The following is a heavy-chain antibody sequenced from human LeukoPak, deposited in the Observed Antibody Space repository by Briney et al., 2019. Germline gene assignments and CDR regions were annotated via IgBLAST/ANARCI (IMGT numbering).Heavy chain of an antibody. CDR2: ILNDGSQE. J-gene: IGHJ3*02. CDR3: ARDDALGDNALDI. CDR1: GSTFSSYG. D-gene: IGHD3-16*01. Sequence: HTGGSLRLSCAASGSTFSSYGMHWVRQAPGKGLEWVAVILNDGSQEKYADSVKGRFTISRDNSKNTLFLQMNSLRAEDTAVYYCARDDALGDNALDIWGQGTMVTVSS. V-gene: IGHV3-33*01.